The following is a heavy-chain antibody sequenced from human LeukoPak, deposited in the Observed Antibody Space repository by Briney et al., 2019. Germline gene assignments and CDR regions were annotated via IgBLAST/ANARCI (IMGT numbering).Heavy chain of an antibody. CDR2: IYSSGST. Sequence: SETLSLTCTVSGGSINSYYWSWIRQPAGKGLEWIGRIYSSGSTNYNPSLKSRVSMSVDTSKNQLSLKLTAVTAADTAVYYCARGGKATVVTMWGQGILVTVSS. D-gene: IGHD4-23*01. V-gene: IGHV4-4*07. J-gene: IGHJ4*02. CDR1: GGSINSYY. CDR3: ARGGKATVVTM.